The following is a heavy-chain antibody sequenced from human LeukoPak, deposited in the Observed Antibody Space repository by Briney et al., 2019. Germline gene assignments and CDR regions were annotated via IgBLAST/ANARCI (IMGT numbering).Heavy chain of an antibody. D-gene: IGHD2-15*01. Sequence: GGSLRLSCAASGFTFSSYAMSWVCQALGKGLEWVSAISGSGGRTYYADSVKGRFTISRDNSKNTLYLQMNSLRAEDTAVYYCPKSLISVVVVAATLFDYWGQGTLVTVSS. V-gene: IGHV3-23*01. J-gene: IGHJ4*02. CDR3: PKSLISVVVVAATLFDY. CDR1: GFTFSSYA. CDR2: ISGSGGRT.